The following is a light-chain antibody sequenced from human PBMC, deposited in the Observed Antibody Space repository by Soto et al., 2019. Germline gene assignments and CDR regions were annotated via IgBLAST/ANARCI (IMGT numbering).Light chain of an antibody. V-gene: IGKV3D-15*01. Sequence: EILITQSPATVSVSPGERATISCRACQSVGSKLAWYQQRPGQAPRLLIYDASNRATGIPARFSGSGSGTEFSLTISSLQSEDFAVYSCQQYGDWPGAFGGGTKVDIK. CDR3: QQYGDWPGA. CDR1: QSVGSK. CDR2: DAS. J-gene: IGKJ4*01.